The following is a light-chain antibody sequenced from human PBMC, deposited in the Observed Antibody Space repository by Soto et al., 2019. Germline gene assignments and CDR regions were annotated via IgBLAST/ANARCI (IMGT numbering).Light chain of an antibody. J-gene: IGLJ3*02. V-gene: IGLV1-51*02. CDR3: LAWDSSLRVGV. CDR2: GST. CDR1: NSNVGNSY. Sequence: QSVLTQPPSVSAAPGEKVTISCSGSNSNVGNSYVSWYQQLPGTAPKIIMYGSTERPSGIPDRFSGSKSGTSATLGITGLQTGDEADYYCLAWDSSLRVGVFGGGTKLTVL.